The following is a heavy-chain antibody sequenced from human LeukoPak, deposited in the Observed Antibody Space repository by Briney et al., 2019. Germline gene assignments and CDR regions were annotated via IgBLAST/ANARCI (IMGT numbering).Heavy chain of an antibody. J-gene: IGHJ4*02. V-gene: IGHV4-34*01. CDR2: INHSGST. CDR3: ARGQGARGFDY. CDR1: GGSFSGYY. Sequence: SETLSLTCAVYGGSFSGYYWSSIRQPPGKGLEWIGEINHSGSTNYNPSLKSRVTISVDTSKNQFSLKLSSVTAADTAVYYCARGQGARGFDYWGQGTLVTVSS.